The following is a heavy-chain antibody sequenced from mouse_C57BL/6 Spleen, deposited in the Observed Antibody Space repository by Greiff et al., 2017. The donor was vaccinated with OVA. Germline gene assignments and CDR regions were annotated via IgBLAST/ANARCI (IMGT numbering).Heavy chain of an antibody. CDR2: IWSGGST. Sequence: QVQLQQSGPGLVQPSQSLSITCTVSGFSLTSYGVHWVRQSPGKGLEWLGVIWSGGSTDYNAAFISRLSISKDNSKSQVFFKMNSLQADDTAIYYCARELSNRGFAYWGQGTLVTVSA. D-gene: IGHD2-5*01. V-gene: IGHV2-2*01. J-gene: IGHJ3*01. CDR3: ARELSNRGFAY. CDR1: GFSLTSYG.